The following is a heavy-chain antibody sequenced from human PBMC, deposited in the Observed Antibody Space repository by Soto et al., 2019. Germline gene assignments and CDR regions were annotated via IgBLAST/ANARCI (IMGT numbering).Heavy chain of an antibody. CDR2: INAGSGNT. V-gene: IGHV1-3*01. Sequence: QAQLVQSGAEMKKPGASVKVSCKATGYTFSAYTMNWVRQAPGQSLEWMGWINAGSGNTKYSQNFKGRVSITRDTSASTVYMELTGLTSEDTAVHYCARDTETLGPRANDALDIWGQGTMVTVSS. CDR3: ARDTETLGPRANDALDI. CDR1: GYTFSAYT. D-gene: IGHD3-3*02. J-gene: IGHJ3*02.